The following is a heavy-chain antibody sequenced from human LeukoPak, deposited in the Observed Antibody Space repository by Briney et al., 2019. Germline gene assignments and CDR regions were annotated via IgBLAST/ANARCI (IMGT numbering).Heavy chain of an antibody. J-gene: IGHJ3*02. CDR3: ARDRPREMYYYDPGDAFDI. V-gene: IGHV1-18*01. D-gene: IGHD3-22*01. CDR2: ISAYNGNT. Sequence: ASVEVSCKASGYTFTSYGISWVRQAPGQGLEWMGWISAYNGNTNYAQKLQGRVTMTTDTSTSTAYMELRSLRSDDTAVYYCARDRPREMYYYDPGDAFDIWGQGTMVTVSS. CDR1: GYTFTSYG.